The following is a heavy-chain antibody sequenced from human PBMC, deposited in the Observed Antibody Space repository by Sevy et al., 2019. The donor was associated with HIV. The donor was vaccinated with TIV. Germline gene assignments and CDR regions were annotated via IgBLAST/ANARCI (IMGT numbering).Heavy chain of an antibody. J-gene: IGHJ4*02. V-gene: IGHV1-69*13. Sequence: ASVKVTRKASGGTFSSYAISWVRQAPGQGLEWMGGIIPIFGTANYAQKFQGRVTITADESTSTAYMELSSLRSEDTAMYYCATSYYYDTSGVSPMGYWGQGTQVTVSS. CDR1: GGTFSSYA. CDR3: ATSYYYDTSGVSPMGY. CDR2: IIPIFGTA. D-gene: IGHD3-22*01.